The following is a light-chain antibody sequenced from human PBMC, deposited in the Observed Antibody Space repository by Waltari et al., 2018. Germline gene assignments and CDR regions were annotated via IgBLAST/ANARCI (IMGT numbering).Light chain of an antibody. Sequence: TQSHSVSATPGQRVTISCSGSSSNLGVNSVNWYQHVPGAAPRLLTYSNNRRPSGVPDRFSGSKSGTSASLAISGLQSEDEAHYYCATWDSDVNAWLFGGGTKVTVL. CDR3: ATWDSDVNAWL. CDR1: SSNLGVNS. J-gene: IGLJ2*01. CDR2: SNN. V-gene: IGLV1-44*01.